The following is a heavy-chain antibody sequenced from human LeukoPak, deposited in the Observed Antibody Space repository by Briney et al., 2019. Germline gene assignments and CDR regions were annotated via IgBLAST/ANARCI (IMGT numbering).Heavy chain of an antibody. CDR2: IYHSGST. Sequence: SETLSLTCTVSGFSISSGYYWGWIRQPPGKGLEWIGSIYHSGSTYYNPSLKSRVTISVDTSKNQFSLKLSSVTAADTAVYYCARVGYYDFWSGYYERLNWFDPWGQGTLVTVSS. CDR1: GFSISSGYY. J-gene: IGHJ5*02. V-gene: IGHV4-38-2*02. D-gene: IGHD3-3*01. CDR3: ARVGYYDFWSGYYERLNWFDP.